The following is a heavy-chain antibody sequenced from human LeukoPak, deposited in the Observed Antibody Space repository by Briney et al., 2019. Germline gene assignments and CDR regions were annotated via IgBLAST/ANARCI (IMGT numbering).Heavy chain of an antibody. CDR2: ISWNSGSI. CDR1: GFTFDDYA. V-gene: IGHV3-9*01. D-gene: IGHD3-22*01. CDR3: ARSNLDTSGYYFDY. J-gene: IGHJ4*01. Sequence: AGGSLTLSCAASGFTFDDYAMHWVRQAPGKGLEWVSSISWNSGSIDYADSVRGRFTISRDNARNSLYLQMTSLRAEDTALYFCARSNLDTSGYYFDYWGQGALVTVSS.